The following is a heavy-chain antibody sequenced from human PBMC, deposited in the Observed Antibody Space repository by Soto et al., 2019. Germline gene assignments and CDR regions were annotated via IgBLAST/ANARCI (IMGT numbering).Heavy chain of an antibody. V-gene: IGHV4-31*03. Sequence: QVQLQESGPGLVKPSQTLSLTCTVSGGSISSGGYYWSWIRQHPGKGLEWIGYIYYSGSTYYHPSLKSRVTISVDTSKNQFSLKLSSVTAADTAVYYCARAGYCSGGSCYSLYYFDYWGQGTLVTVSS. CDR1: GGSISSGGYY. CDR3: ARAGYCSGGSCYSLYYFDY. J-gene: IGHJ4*02. CDR2: IYYSGST. D-gene: IGHD2-15*01.